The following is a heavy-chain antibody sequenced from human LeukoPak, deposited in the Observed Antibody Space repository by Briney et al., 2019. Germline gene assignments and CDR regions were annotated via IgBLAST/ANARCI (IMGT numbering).Heavy chain of an antibody. V-gene: IGHV4-59*08. J-gene: IGHJ3*02. Sequence: SETLSLTCTVSGGSTSSYYWSWIRQPPGKGLEWIGYIYYSGSTNYNPSLKSRVTISVDTSKNQFSPKLSSVTAADTAVYYCARQLDSSGYYPYDAFDIWGQGTMVTVSS. CDR2: IYYSGST. CDR1: GGSTSSYY. D-gene: IGHD3-22*01. CDR3: ARQLDSSGYYPYDAFDI.